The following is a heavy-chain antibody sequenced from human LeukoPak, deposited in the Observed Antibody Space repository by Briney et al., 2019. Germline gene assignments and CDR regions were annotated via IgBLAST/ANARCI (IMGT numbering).Heavy chain of an antibody. Sequence: PSETLFLTCTFSRVSSNNCGYYWSWIRQHPGEGLEWIGYIYYSGSSYYNPSLRSRVTISVDTSKNHFSLKLSSVTAADTAVYYCARNRDGYNSFDYWGQGTLVTVSS. D-gene: IGHD5-24*01. CDR3: ARNRDGYNSFDY. V-gene: IGHV4-31*03. CDR1: RVSSNNCGYY. CDR2: IYYSGSS. J-gene: IGHJ4*02.